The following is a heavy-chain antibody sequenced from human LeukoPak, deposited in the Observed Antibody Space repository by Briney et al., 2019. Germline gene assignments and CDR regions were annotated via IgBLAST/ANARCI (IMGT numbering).Heavy chain of an antibody. Sequence: GESLKISRKASGNSFTNFWIGWVRQMPGKGLEWMGFIYPGDSETRYSPSFQGQVTISADKSISAAHLQWSSLKASDSGMYYCACGTGVALRGAHWGQGTLVTVSS. D-gene: IGHD1-26*01. J-gene: IGHJ4*02. CDR2: IYPGDSET. V-gene: IGHV5-51*01. CDR1: GNSFTNFW. CDR3: ACGTGVALRGAH.